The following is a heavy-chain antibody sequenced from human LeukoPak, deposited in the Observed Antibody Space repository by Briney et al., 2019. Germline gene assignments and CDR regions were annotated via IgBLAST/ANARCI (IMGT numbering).Heavy chain of an antibody. CDR1: GYTFTGYG. D-gene: IGHD6-19*01. V-gene: IGHV1-18*01. CDR2: ISAYNGNT. CDR3: ARDQGIAVAGREFDY. Sequence: ASVKVSCKASGYTFTGYGISWVRQAPGQGLEWMGWISAYNGNTNYAQKLQGRVTMTTDTSTSTAYMELRSLRSDDTAVYYCARDQGIAVAGREFDYWGQGTLVTVSS. J-gene: IGHJ4*02.